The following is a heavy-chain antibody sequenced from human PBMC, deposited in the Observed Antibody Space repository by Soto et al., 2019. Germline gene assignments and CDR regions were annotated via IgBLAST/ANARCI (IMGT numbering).Heavy chain of an antibody. CDR1: GFTFSSYG. V-gene: IGHV3-33*01. D-gene: IGHD6-13*01. CDR3: ARDGIAAAGSYYY. Sequence: GGSLRLSCAASGFTFSSYGMHCVRQAPGKGLEWVAVIWYDGSNKYYADSVKGRFTISRDNSKNTLYLQMNSLRAEDTAVYYCARDGIAAAGSYYYWGRGTLVTVS. J-gene: IGHJ4*02. CDR2: IWYDGSNK.